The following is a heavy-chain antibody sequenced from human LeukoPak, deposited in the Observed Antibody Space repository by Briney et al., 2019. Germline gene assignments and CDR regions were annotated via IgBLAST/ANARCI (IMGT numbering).Heavy chain of an antibody. CDR1: GFTFSDYY. D-gene: IGHD1-26*01. CDR3: ARLMWELPPHYYYMDV. CDR2: ISGSSSYI. V-gene: IGHV3-11*06. J-gene: IGHJ6*03. Sequence: GGSLRLSCAASGFTFSDYYMSWIRQAPGKGLEWVSSISGSSSYIYYADSVKGRFTISRDNAKNSLYLQMNSLRAEDTAVYYCARLMWELPPHYYYMDVWGKGTTVTISS.